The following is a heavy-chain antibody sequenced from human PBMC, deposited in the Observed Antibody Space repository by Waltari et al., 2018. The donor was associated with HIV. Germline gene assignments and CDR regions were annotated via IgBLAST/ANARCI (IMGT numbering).Heavy chain of an antibody. CDR3: ARGGRDTSGYYIVPFDP. V-gene: IGHV4-59*01. D-gene: IGHD3-22*01. J-gene: IGHJ5*02. Sequence: QVQLQEPGPGLLTPSETLSLTCSVSGGSISSSYWSWSRQPPGKGLEWIGGGYSTGRTNYNPSLESRVAISVDTSRSQFSLELSSVTAADTAVYYCARGGRDTSGYYIVPFDPWGQGTLVTVSS. CDR1: GGSISSSY. CDR2: GYSTGRT.